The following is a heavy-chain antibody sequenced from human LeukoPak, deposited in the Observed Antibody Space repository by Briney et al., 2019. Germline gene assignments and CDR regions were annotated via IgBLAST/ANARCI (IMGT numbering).Heavy chain of an antibody. CDR3: ARDLIAAAGPSWFDP. V-gene: IGHV3-21*01. CDR1: GFTFSSYS. D-gene: IGHD6-13*01. J-gene: IGHJ5*02. CDR2: ISSSSSYI. Sequence: TGGSLRLSCAASGFTFSSYSMNWVRQAPGKGLEWVSSISSSSSYIYYADSVKGRFTISRDNAKNSLYLQMNSLRAEDTAVYYCARDLIAAAGPSWFDPWGQGTLVTVSS.